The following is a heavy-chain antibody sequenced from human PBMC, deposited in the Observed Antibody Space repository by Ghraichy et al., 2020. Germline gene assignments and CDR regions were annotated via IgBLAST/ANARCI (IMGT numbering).Heavy chain of an antibody. CDR1: GFTFSDHY. Sequence: GESLNISCAASGFTFSDHYMDWVRQAPGKGLEWVGRTRKKTNSYTTEYAASVKGRFTISRDDSKNSLYLQMNSLKTEDTAVYYCARVVGPTGGWTFDYWGQGTLVTVSS. CDR3: ARVVGPTGGWTFDY. CDR2: TRKKTNSYTT. J-gene: IGHJ4*02. V-gene: IGHV3-72*01. D-gene: IGHD1-26*01.